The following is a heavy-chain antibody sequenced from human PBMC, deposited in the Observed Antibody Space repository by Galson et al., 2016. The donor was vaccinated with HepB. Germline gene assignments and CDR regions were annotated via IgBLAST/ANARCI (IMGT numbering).Heavy chain of an antibody. V-gene: IGHV1-2*02. D-gene: IGHD6-6*01. Sequence: SVKVSCKASGYTFTGYYMHWVRQAPGQGLEWMGWINPNSGGTNYAQEFQGRVTMTRDTSISTAYMELSRLKSDDTAVYYCARGIIAALRVDTWGQGTLVTVSS. CDR1: GYTFTGYY. J-gene: IGHJ5*02. CDR2: INPNSGGT. CDR3: ARGIIAALRVDT.